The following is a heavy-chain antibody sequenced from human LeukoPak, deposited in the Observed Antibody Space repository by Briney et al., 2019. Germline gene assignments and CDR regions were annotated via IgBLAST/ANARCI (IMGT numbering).Heavy chain of an antibody. D-gene: IGHD6-13*01. CDR3: ARAYSSSWYWNWFDP. J-gene: IGHJ5*02. Sequence: SETLSLTCTVSGGSISSGSYYWSWIRQPAGKGLEWIGRIYTSGSTNYNPSLKSRVTISVDTSKNQFSLKLSSVSAADTAVYYCARAYSSSWYWNWFDPWGQGTLVTVSS. CDR1: GGSISSGSYY. CDR2: IYTSGST. V-gene: IGHV4-61*02.